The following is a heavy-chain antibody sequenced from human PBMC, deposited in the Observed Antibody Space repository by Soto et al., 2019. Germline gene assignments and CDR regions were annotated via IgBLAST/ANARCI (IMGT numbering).Heavy chain of an antibody. CDR2: ISGSGGNT. D-gene: IGHD6-19*01. Sequence: EVQLLESAGGLVQPGGSLSLSCAASGFTFSSYAMRWVRQAPGKGLEWVSAISGSGGNTYYADSVKGRFTISRDNPKNTLFLQLNTLRAEDTAVYYCAKCAVSGWYPEYWGQGTLVTVSS. V-gene: IGHV3-23*01. CDR3: AKCAVSGWYPEY. CDR1: GFTFSSYA. J-gene: IGHJ4*02.